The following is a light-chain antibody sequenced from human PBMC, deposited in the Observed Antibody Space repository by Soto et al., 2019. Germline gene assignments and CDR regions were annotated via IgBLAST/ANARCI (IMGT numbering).Light chain of an antibody. CDR2: DVS. CDR3: SSYTSSSPL. CDR1: SSDVGGYNY. V-gene: IGLV2-14*01. Sequence: QSVLTQPASVSGSPGQSITISCTGTSSDVGGYNYVSWYQQHPGKAPKLMIYDVSNRPSGVSNRFSGSKSGNTASLTISGLQAEDKADYYCSSYTSSSPLFGGGSKVTVL. J-gene: IGLJ2*01.